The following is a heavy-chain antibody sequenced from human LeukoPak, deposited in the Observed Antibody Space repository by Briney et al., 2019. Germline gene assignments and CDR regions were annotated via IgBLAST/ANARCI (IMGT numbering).Heavy chain of an antibody. D-gene: IGHD6-25*01. V-gene: IGHV3-15*01. Sequence: GRSLRLSCVASGFTFSDAWMSWVRQAPGKGLEWVGRIKSKINGGTIDYAAPVKGRFTISRDDSRNTLYLQMNSLKTEDTAVYYCTTRRQDGCWGQGTLVTVS. CDR3: TTRRQDGC. CDR1: GFTFSDAW. J-gene: IGHJ4*02. CDR2: IKSKINGGTI.